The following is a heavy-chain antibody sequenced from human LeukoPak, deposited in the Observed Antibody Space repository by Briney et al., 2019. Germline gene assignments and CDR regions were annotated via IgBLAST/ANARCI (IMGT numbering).Heavy chain of an antibody. Sequence: GGSLRLSCAASGFTFSSYAMSWVRQAPGKGLEWVSAISGSGGSTYYADSVKGRFTISRDNSKNALYLQMNSLRAEDTAVYYCAKDGFYCSSTSCYGDYWGQGTLVTVSS. CDR3: AKDGFYCSSTSCYGDY. CDR1: GFTFSSYA. V-gene: IGHV3-23*01. D-gene: IGHD2-2*01. CDR2: ISGSGGST. J-gene: IGHJ4*02.